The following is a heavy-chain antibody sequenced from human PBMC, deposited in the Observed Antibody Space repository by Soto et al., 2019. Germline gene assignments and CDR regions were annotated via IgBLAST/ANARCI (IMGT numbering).Heavy chain of an antibody. J-gene: IGHJ5*02. CDR1: GVTFSAYA. D-gene: IGHD3-22*01. Sequence: EVQLLESGGGLVQPGGSLRLSCAASGVTFSAYAMNWVRQAPGKGLEWVSTISDSGGGTFYAGSVKGRFTISRDNSKNTLYLQMHSLRADDSATYFCAVGRHKTSGSNTWFDPWGRGTLVTVSS. V-gene: IGHV3-23*01. CDR2: ISDSGGGT. CDR3: AVGRHKTSGSNTWFDP.